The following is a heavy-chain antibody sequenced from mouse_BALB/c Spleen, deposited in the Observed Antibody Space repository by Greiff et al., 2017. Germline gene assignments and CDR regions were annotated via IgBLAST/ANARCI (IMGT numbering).Heavy chain of an antibody. J-gene: IGHJ1*01. CDR3: TRYYCGSSSLYWYFDV. V-gene: IGHV1-69*02. D-gene: IGHD1-1*01. CDR1: GYTFTSYW. CDR2: IYPSDSYT. Sequence: VQLQQPGAELVRPGASAKLSCKASGYTFTSYWINWVKQRPGQGLEWIGNIYPSDSYTNYNQKFKDKATLTVAKSSSTAYMQLSSPTSEDSAVYDCTRYYCGSSSLYWYFDVWGAGTTVTVSS.